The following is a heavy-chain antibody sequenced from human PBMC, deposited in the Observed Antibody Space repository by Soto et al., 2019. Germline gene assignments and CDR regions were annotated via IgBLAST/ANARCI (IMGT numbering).Heavy chain of an antibody. CDR3: ARDRDGGTYTYFDN. CDR2: LSHDGSNK. J-gene: IGHJ4*02. Sequence: QPGGSLRLPCAASGFIFSAFGIHWVRQAPGKGLEWVAFLSHDGSNKYYADSVRGRFAISEDNSKNTVYLQMNSLRADDTAVYYCARDRDGGTYTYFDNWGQGTRVTVSS. CDR1: GFIFSAFG. D-gene: IGHD1-26*01. V-gene: IGHV3-30*03.